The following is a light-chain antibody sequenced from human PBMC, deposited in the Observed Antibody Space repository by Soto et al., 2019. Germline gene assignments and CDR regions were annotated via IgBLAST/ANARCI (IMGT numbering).Light chain of an antibody. Sequence: SYELTQPPSVSVSTGQTASITCSGEKLGEKYACWYQQKPGQSPVLVIYQDSKRPSGIPERFSGSNSGNTATLTISGTQAMDEADYYCQAWDSSTYVLGTGTKLTVL. CDR1: KLGEKY. CDR3: QAWDSSTYV. V-gene: IGLV3-1*01. J-gene: IGLJ1*01. CDR2: QDS.